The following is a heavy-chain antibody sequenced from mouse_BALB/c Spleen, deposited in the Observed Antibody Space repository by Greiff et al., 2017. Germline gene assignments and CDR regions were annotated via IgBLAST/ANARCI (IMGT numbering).Heavy chain of an antibody. CDR2: ISSGGST. J-gene: IGHJ2*01. Sequence: EVQLVESGGGLVKPGGSLKLSCAASGFTFSSYAMSWVRQTPEKRLEWVASISSGGSTYYPDSVKGRFTISRDNARNILYLQMSSLWSEDTAMYYCARGRIPYGNSYYFDYWGQGTTLTVSS. CDR1: GFTFSSYA. CDR3: ARGRIPYGNSYYFDY. D-gene: IGHD2-1*01. V-gene: IGHV5-6-5*01.